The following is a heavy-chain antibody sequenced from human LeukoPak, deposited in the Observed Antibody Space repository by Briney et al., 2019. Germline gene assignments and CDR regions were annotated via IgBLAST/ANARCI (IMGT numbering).Heavy chain of an antibody. V-gene: IGHV1-2*02. CDR3: ARPGTLGYSGNYYYFDY. CDR1: GYTFTGYY. D-gene: IGHD1-26*01. J-gene: IGHJ4*02. Sequence: ASVKVSCKASGYTFTGYYMHWVGQAPGQGLEWMGWINPNSGGTNYAQRFQGRVTMTRDTSISTAYMELSRLRSDDTAVYSCARPGTLGYSGNYYYFDYWGQGTLVTVSS. CDR2: INPNSGGT.